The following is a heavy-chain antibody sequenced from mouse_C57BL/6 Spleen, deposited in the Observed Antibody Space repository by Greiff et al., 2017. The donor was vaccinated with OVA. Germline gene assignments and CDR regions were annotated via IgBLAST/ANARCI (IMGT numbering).Heavy chain of an antibody. CDR1: GYTFTSYW. V-gene: IGHV1-7*01. CDR2: INPSSGYT. CDR3: ARNITTVVAVAMDY. J-gene: IGHJ4*01. D-gene: IGHD1-1*01. Sequence: VQLQQSGAELAKPGASVKMSCKASGYTFTSYWMHWVKQRPGQGLEWIGYINPSSGYTKYNQKFKDKATLTADKSSSTAYMQLSSLKYEDSAVYYCARNITTVVAVAMDYWGQGTSVTVAS.